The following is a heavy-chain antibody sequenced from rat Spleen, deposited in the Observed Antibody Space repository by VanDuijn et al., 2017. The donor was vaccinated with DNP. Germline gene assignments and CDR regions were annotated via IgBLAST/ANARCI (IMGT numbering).Heavy chain of an antibody. CDR1: GFTFSNYG. CDR3: ATLWTLTY. CDR2: ISTDGINT. J-gene: IGHJ3*01. V-gene: IGHV5S13*01. D-gene: IGHD1-3*01. Sequence: EVQLVESGGGLVQPGRSMKLSCAASGFTFSNYGMAWVRQAPTKGLEWVASISTDGINTYYRDSVKGRFTISRDNAQNTLYLQMDSLRSEDTATYYCATLWTLTYWGQGTLVTVSS.